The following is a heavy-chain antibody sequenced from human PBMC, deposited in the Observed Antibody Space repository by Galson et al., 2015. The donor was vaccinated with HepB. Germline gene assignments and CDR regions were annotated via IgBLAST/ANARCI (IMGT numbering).Heavy chain of an antibody. CDR3: ARDWGKAVAGTWWFDP. J-gene: IGHJ5*02. D-gene: IGHD6-19*01. Sequence: SLRLSCAASGFTFSSYNMNWVRQAPGEGLEWVSSISYSSNYIHYADSVKGRFTISRDNAKNSLSLQMNSLRAEDTAVYYCARDWGKAVAGTWWFDPWGQGTLVTVSS. V-gene: IGHV3-21*01. CDR2: ISYSSNYI. CDR1: GFTFSSYN.